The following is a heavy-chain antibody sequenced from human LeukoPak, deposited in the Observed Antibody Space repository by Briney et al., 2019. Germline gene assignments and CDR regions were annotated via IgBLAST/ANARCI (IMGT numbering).Heavy chain of an antibody. D-gene: IGHD6-13*01. CDR3: ARGIAENWFDP. CDR1: GGSLSSYY. Sequence: SETLSLTCTVSGGSLSSYYWCWLRQPPGKGLEWTGYIYYSGSTNYNPSLKSRVTISVDTSKNQFSLKLSSVTAADTAVYYCARGIAENWFDPWGQGTLVTVSS. J-gene: IGHJ5*02. CDR2: IYYSGST. V-gene: IGHV4-59*01.